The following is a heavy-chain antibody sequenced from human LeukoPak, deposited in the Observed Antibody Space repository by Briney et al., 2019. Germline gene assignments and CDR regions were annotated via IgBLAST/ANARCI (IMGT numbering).Heavy chain of an antibody. CDR2: SFHTGTT. J-gene: IGHJ4*02. Sequence: PSETLSLTCAVSGFSISSASYWGWIRQPPGKGLEWIGSSFHTGTTYYNPSLKSRVIVSVDTSKNQVFLKLTSLSAADTAVYYCASHFYGGDADWGQGTLVT. CDR3: ASHFYGGDAD. D-gene: IGHD4-23*01. CDR1: GFSISSASY. V-gene: IGHV4-38-2*01.